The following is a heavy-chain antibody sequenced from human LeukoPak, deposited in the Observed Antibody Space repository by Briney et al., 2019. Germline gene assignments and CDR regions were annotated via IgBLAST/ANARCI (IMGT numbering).Heavy chain of an antibody. J-gene: IGHJ4*02. CDR2: IKSKTDGGTT. Sequence: GGSLRLSCAASGFTFSNAWMSWVRQAPGKGLEWVGRIKSKTDGGTTDYAAPVKGRFTISRDDSKNTLYLQMNSLKTEDTAVYYCTTEQALAVAGNDYWGQGTLVTVSS. CDR3: TTEQALAVAGNDY. V-gene: IGHV3-15*01. CDR1: GFTFSNAW. D-gene: IGHD6-19*01.